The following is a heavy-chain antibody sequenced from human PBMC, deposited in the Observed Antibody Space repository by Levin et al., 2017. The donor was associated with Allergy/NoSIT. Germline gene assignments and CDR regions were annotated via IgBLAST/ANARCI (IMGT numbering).Heavy chain of an antibody. CDR3: ARSGLLWFGPPDAFDI. CDR1: GYTFTGYY. V-gene: IGHV1-2*02. CDR2: INPNSGGT. Sequence: ASVKVSCKASGYTFTGYYMHWVRQAPGQGLEWMGWINPNSGGTNYAQKFQGRVTMTRDTSISTAYMELSRLRSDDTAVYYCARSGLLWFGPPDAFDIWGQGTMVTVSS. D-gene: IGHD3-10*01. J-gene: IGHJ3*02.